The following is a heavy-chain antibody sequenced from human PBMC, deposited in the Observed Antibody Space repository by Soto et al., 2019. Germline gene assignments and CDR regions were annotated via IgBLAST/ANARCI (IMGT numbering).Heavy chain of an antibody. D-gene: IGHD2-15*01. Sequence: PGGSLRLFCAASGFNFNSYTINWVRQAPGKRLEWLSSIGSSGYIFSTDSVRGRFTISRDNAKNSVYLQINSLRAEDTAVYFCARDCSGGSCYPGMDVCGQGTTVTVSS. V-gene: IGHV3-21*01. J-gene: IGHJ6*02. CDR2: IGSSGYI. CDR3: ARDCSGGSCYPGMDV. CDR1: GFNFNSYT.